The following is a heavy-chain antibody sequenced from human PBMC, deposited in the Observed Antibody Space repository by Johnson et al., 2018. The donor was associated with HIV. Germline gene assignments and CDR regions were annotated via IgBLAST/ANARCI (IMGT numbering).Heavy chain of an antibody. CDR3: AREYCRSTSCRDAFDI. D-gene: IGHD2-2*01. V-gene: IGHV3-74*01. CDR1: GFTFINYW. J-gene: IGHJ3*02. CDR2: MNADGKSK. Sequence: VQLVESGGGLVKPGGSLRLSCAASGFTFINYWMHWVRQAPGKGLVWVSRMNADGKSKTYADSVKGRFTISRDNSKNTLYVQMNRLRIEDTAVYHCAREYCRSTSCRDAFDIWGQGTMVTVSS.